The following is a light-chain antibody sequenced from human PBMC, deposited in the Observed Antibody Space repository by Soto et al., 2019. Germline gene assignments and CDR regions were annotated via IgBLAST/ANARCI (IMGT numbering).Light chain of an antibody. CDR3: SSYTTSTTWV. CDR2: EVT. V-gene: IGLV2-14*01. CDR1: SSDVGYYNY. J-gene: IGLJ3*02. Sequence: QSALTQPASVSGSPGQSITISCTGTSSDVGYYNYVTWLQQHPGQAPKLMIYEVTNRPPGVSNRFSGPKSGNTASLTISGRQAEDEADYYCSSYTTSTTWVFGGGTKVTVL.